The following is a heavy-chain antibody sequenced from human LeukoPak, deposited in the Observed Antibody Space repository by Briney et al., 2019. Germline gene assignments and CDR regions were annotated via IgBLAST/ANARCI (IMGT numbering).Heavy chain of an antibody. CDR3: ARDYGLNWFDP. Sequence: GGSLRLSCAASGFTFSSYGMHWVRQAPGKGLEWVSYISSSGSTIYYADSVKGRFTISRDNAKNSLYLQMNSLRAEDTAVYYCARDYGLNWFDPWGQGTLVTVSS. V-gene: IGHV3-48*04. CDR1: GFTFSSYG. CDR2: ISSSGSTI. D-gene: IGHD4-17*01. J-gene: IGHJ5*02.